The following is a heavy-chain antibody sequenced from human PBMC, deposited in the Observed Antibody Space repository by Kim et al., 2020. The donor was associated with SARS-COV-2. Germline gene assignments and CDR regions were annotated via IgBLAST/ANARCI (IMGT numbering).Heavy chain of an antibody. Sequence: GGSLRLSCTTSGFTFTGHAMRWVRQAPGKGLEWVSRINGNDGTTCYVDSVKGRFSISRDDSKNTLYLQMNALRADDTAAYYCVRGWWGWTWYYLGHGTL. V-gene: IGHV3-23*01. J-gene: IGHJ4*01. CDR2: INGNDGTT. D-gene: IGHD2-15*01. CDR1: GFTFTGHA. CDR3: VRGWWGWTWYY.